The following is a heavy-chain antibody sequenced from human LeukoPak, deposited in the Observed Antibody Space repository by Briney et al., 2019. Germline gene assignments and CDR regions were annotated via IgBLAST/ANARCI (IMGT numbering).Heavy chain of an antibody. CDR3: ARDPGIAAAAHRGSGGDY. V-gene: IGHV1-18*01. CDR2: ISAYNGNT. Sequence: ASVKVSCKASGYTFTSYGISWVRQAPGQGLEWMGWISAYNGNTNYAQKLQGRVTMTTDTSTSTAYMELRSLRSDDTAVYYCARDPGIAAAAHRGSGGDYWGQGTLVTVSS. D-gene: IGHD6-13*01. CDR1: GYTFTSYG. J-gene: IGHJ4*02.